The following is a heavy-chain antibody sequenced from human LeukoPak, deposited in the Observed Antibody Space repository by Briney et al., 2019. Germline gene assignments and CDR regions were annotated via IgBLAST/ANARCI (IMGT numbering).Heavy chain of an antibody. CDR3: ARDFCSSTSCSYYFDY. CDR2: IYTSGST. J-gene: IGHJ4*02. D-gene: IGHD2-2*01. Sequence: PSETLSLTCTVSGGSISSYYWSWIRQPAGKGLEWIGRIYTSGSTNYNPSLKSRVTMSVDTSKNQFSLKLSSVTAADTAVYYCARDFCSSTSCSYYFDYWGQGTLVTVSS. V-gene: IGHV4-4*07. CDR1: GGSISSYY.